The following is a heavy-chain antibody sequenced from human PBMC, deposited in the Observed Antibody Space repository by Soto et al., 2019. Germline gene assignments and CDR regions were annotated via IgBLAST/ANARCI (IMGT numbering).Heavy chain of an antibody. D-gene: IGHD1-20*01. CDR1: GGSVSSGSYY. V-gene: IGHV4-61*01. Sequence: RSLTCTVSGGSVSSGSYYWSWIRQPPGKGLEWIGYIYYSGSTNYNPSLKSRVTISVDTSKNQFSLKLSSVTAADTAVYYCARDRYNWKAYYYYGMDVWGQGTTVTVSS. J-gene: IGHJ6*02. CDR2: IYYSGST. CDR3: ARDRYNWKAYYYYGMDV.